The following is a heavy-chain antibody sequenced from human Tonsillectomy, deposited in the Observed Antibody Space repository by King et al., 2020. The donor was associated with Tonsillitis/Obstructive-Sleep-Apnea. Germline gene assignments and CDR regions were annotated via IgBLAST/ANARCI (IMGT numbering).Heavy chain of an antibody. V-gene: IGHV3-23*04. J-gene: IGHJ6*03. CDR2: ISGSGGST. CDR3: AKATRYCSGGSCYYYYYYMDV. CDR1: GFTFSSYA. Sequence: VQLVESGGGLVQPGGSLRLSCAASGFTFSSYAMSRVRQAPGKGLEWVSAISGSGGSTYYADSVKGRFTISRDNSKNTLYLQMNSLRAEDTAVYYCAKATRYCSGGSCYYYYYYMDVWGKGTTVTVSS. D-gene: IGHD2-15*01.